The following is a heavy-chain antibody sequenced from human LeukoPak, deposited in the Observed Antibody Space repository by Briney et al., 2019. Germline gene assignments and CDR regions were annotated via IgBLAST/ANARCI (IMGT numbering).Heavy chain of an antibody. J-gene: IGHJ3*02. CDR2: ISSSGSDI. D-gene: IGHD3/OR15-3a*01. V-gene: IGHV3-48*03. Sequence: GGSLRLSCAASGFTFSNYEMHWVRQAPGKGLEWVSYISSSGSDIYYADSVKGRFTISRDNAKNSLYLQMNSLRAEDTALYYCAKDIRTGYPYDAFDIWGQGTMVTVSS. CDR1: GFTFSNYE. CDR3: AKDIRTGYPYDAFDI.